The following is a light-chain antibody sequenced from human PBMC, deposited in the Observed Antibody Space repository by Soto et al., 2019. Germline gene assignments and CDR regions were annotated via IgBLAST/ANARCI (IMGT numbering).Light chain of an antibody. V-gene: IGLV2-14*01. J-gene: IGLJ1*01. CDR2: ELS. CDR1: SSDVG. CDR3: TSYTSSSTLV. Sequence: QSALTQPASVSGSPGQSITISCTGTSSDVGVSWYQQHPGKAPKLMIYELSNRPSGVSNRFSGSKSGNTASLTISGLQAEDAADYYFTSYTSSSTLVFGTVTKLTVL.